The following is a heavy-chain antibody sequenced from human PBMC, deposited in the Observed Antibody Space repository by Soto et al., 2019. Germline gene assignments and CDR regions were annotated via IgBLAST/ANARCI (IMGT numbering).Heavy chain of an antibody. CDR1: GFTFSSYW. CDR2: IKQDGSEK. J-gene: IGHJ6*02. CDR3: ARDSSITIFGETYYYGMDV. Sequence: PVGSLRLSCAASGFTFSSYWMSWVRQAPGKGLEWVANIKQDGSEKYYVDSVKGRFTISRDNAKNSLYLQMNSLRAEDTAVYYCARDSSITIFGETYYYGMDVWGQGTTVTVSS. V-gene: IGHV3-7*03. D-gene: IGHD3-3*01.